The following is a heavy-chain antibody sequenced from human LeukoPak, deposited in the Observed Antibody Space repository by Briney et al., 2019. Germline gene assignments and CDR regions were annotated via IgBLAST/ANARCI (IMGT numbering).Heavy chain of an antibody. D-gene: IGHD3-10*01. J-gene: IGHJ4*02. Sequence: SETLSLTCAVYGGSFSGYYWSWIRQPPGKGLEWLGEINHSGSTNYNPSLKSRVTISVDTSKNQFSLKLSSVTAADTAVYYCARAEVLYGSGSYYDYWGQGTLVTVSS. CDR1: GGSFSGYY. V-gene: IGHV4-34*01. CDR3: ARAEVLYGSGSYYDY. CDR2: INHSGST.